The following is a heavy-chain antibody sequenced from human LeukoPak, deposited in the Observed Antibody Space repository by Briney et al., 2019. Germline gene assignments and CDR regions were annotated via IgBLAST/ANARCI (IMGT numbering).Heavy chain of an antibody. Sequence: SETLSLTFTVSAYFISSGYFWGWIRQSPGKGLEWIGTFGTFYHSGSTSYSPSLKSRVTISVDTSRNQFSLRLTSVPAADTAVYFCAQSSSSSHFDYWGQGTLVTVPS. J-gene: IGHJ4*02. CDR1: AYFISSGYF. CDR3: AQSSSSSHFDY. V-gene: IGHV4-38-2*02. D-gene: IGHD6-6*01. CDR2: FGTFYHSGST.